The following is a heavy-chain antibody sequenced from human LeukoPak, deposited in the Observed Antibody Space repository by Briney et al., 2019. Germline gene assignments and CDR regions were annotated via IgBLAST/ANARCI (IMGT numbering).Heavy chain of an antibody. Sequence: GGSLRFSCAASGFTVSSNYMSWVRQAPGKGLEWVSVIYSGGSTYYADSVKGRFTISRDNSKNTLYLQMNSLRAEDTAVYYCARGMGSGWYDNGLGYWGQGTLVTVSS. J-gene: IGHJ4*02. CDR2: IYSGGST. CDR3: ARGMGSGWYDNGLGY. V-gene: IGHV3-53*01. CDR1: GFTVSSNY. D-gene: IGHD6-19*01.